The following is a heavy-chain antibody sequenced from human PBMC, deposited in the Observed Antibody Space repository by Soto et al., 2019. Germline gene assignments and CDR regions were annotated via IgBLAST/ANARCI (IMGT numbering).Heavy chain of an antibody. CDR1: GGSISSSSYY. CDR2: IYYSGST. Sequence: QLQLQESGPGLVKPSETLSLTCTVSGGSISSSSYYWGWIRQPPGKGLEWIGSIYYSGSTYYNPSLKSRVTISVDTSKSQFSLKLSSVTAADTAVYYCARRPGAGGYYFDYWGQGTLVTVSS. CDR3: ARRPGAGGYYFDY. J-gene: IGHJ4*02. D-gene: IGHD7-27*01. V-gene: IGHV4-39*01.